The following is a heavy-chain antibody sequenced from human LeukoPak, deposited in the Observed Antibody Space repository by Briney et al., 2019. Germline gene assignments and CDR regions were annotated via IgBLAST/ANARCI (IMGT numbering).Heavy chain of an antibody. CDR1: GGSISSYY. D-gene: IGHD5-24*01. V-gene: IGHV4-59*12. CDR3: ARNRDGYNSFDY. CDR2: IYYSGST. J-gene: IGHJ4*02. Sequence: SETLSLTCTVSGGSISSYYWSWIRQPPGKGLEWIGYIYYSGSTNYNPSLRSRVTISVDTSKNHFSLKLSSVTAADTAVYYCARNRDGYNSFDYWGQGTLVTVSS.